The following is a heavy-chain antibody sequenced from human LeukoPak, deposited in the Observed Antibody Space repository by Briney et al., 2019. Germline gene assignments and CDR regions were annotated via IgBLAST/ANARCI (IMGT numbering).Heavy chain of an antibody. J-gene: IGHJ4*02. D-gene: IGHD2-2*01. V-gene: IGHV4-34*01. CDR2: INHSGST. Sequence: SETLSLTCAVYGGSFSGYYWSWIRQPPGKGLEWIGEINHSGSTNYNPSLKSRVTISVDTSKNQFSLKLSSVTAADTAVYYCARDATRGGFDYWGQGTLVTVSS. CDR1: GGSFSGYY. CDR3: ARDATRGGFDY.